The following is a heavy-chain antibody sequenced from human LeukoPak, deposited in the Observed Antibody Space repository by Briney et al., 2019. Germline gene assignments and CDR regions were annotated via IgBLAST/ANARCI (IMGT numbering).Heavy chain of an antibody. D-gene: IGHD3-10*01. CDR2: IRYDGSNK. J-gene: IGHJ4*02. CDR1: GFTFSSYG. V-gene: IGHV3-30*02. Sequence: GESLRLSCAASGFTFSSYGMHWVRQAPGKGLEWVAFIRYDGSNKYFADSVKGRFTISRDSSKNTLYLQMNSLRVDDTAVYYCAKDGTRGIRFGKIPHYFDYWGQGTLVTVSS. CDR3: AKDGTRGIRFGKIPHYFDY.